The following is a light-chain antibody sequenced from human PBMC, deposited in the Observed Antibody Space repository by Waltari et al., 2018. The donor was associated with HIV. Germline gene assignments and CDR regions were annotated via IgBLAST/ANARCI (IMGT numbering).Light chain of an antibody. CDR2: DTN. J-gene: IGLJ3*02. CDR1: SSTLGHNF. V-gene: IGLV1-51*01. CDR3: GTWDNNLSAFWV. Sequence: QSVLTQPPSASAAPGQKVTISRPASSSTLGHNFFPSSQQLPATAPKLLIYDTNKRPSGIPDRFSASKSGTSATLAITGLQTGDEAVYYCGTWDNNLSAFWVFGGGTKVTVL.